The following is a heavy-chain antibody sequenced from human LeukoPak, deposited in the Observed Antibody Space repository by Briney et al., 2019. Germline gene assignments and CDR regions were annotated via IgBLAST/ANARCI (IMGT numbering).Heavy chain of an antibody. CDR2: IIPIFGTA. V-gene: IGHV1-69*13. Sequence: SVKVSCKASGGTFSSYAISWVRQAPGQGLEWMGGIIPIFGTANYAQKFQGRVTITADEPTNTAYMELSSLRSEDTAVYYCARDTDYYDSSGQPHDAFDIWGQGTMVTVSS. J-gene: IGHJ3*02. D-gene: IGHD3-22*01. CDR1: GGTFSSYA. CDR3: ARDTDYYDSSGQPHDAFDI.